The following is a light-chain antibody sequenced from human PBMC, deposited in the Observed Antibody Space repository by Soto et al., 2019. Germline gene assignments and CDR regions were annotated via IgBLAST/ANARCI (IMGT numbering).Light chain of an antibody. CDR2: DAS. CDR1: QSVSSSY. Sequence: EIVLTQSPGTLSLSPWEIATLSCGASQSVSSSYLAWYQQKPGQPPRLLIYDASKRATGIPPRFSGSGSTTDFTLTISSLEPEDFAVYYCHQRGNGPPWTFGQGTKVDIK. CDR3: HQRGNGPPWT. V-gene: IGKV3-11*01. J-gene: IGKJ1*01.